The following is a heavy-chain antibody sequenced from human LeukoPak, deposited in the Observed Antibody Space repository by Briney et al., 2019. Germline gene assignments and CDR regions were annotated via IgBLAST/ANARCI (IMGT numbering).Heavy chain of an antibody. J-gene: IGHJ4*02. D-gene: IGHD5-18*01. CDR3: ARDPSTAMGGDPPVY. CDR2: ISYDGSNK. CDR1: GFTFSSYA. Sequence: GGSLRLSCAASGFTFSSYAMHWVRQAPGKGLEWVAVISYDGSNKYYADSVKGRFTISRDNSKNTLYLQMNSLRAEDTAVYYCARDPSTAMGGDPPVYWGQGTLVTVSS. V-gene: IGHV3-30-3*01.